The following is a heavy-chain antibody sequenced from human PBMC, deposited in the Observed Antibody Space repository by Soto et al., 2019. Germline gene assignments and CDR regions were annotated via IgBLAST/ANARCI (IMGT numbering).Heavy chain of an antibody. CDR2: IMPIFATP. Sequence: QVQLMQSGAEVKKPGSSVKVSCKASGGTFSTSAISWVRQAPGEGLEWVGGIMPIFATPDYAQKFQGRVTISADESTATAYLELTSLTTDDTAVHYCARDKDRQQLGGNYYYILDVWGQGTAITVS. J-gene: IGHJ6*02. CDR3: ARDKDRQQLGGNYYYILDV. CDR1: GGTFSTSA. V-gene: IGHV1-69*12. D-gene: IGHD3-3*02.